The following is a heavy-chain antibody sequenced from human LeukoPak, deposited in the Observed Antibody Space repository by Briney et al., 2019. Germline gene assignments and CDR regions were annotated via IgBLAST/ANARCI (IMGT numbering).Heavy chain of an antibody. Sequence: SETLSLXCTVSGGSISSYYWSWIRQPPGKGLEWIGYIYYSGSTNYNPSLKSRVTISVDTSKNQFSLKLSSVTAADTAVYYCARAALGYCSSTSCYTGYAFDIWGQGTMVTVSS. J-gene: IGHJ3*02. D-gene: IGHD2-2*02. CDR3: ARAALGYCSSTSCYTGYAFDI. CDR2: IYYSGST. V-gene: IGHV4-59*01. CDR1: GGSISSYY.